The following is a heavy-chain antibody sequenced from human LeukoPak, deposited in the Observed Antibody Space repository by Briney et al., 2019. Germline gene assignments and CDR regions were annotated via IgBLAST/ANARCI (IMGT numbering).Heavy chain of an antibody. CDR2: MNPNSGNT. J-gene: IGHJ6*03. V-gene: IGHV1-8*01. CDR1: GYTFTGYD. CDR3: ARSRVSIRRYFDRSAKYYYYMDV. Sequence: ASVKVSCKASGYTFTGYDINWVRQATGQGLEWMGWMNPNSGNTGYAQKFQGRVTMTRNTSISTAYMELSSLRSEDTAVYYCARSRVSIRRYFDRSAKYYYYMDVWGKGTTVTISS. D-gene: IGHD3-9*01.